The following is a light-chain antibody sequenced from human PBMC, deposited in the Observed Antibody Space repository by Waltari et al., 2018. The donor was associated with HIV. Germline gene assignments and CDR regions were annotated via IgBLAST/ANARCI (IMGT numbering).Light chain of an antibody. V-gene: IGKV1-39*01. Sequence: QLTQSPSSLSASRGDKVTHTCRASQNIQNFLNWYQVRPGKAPRVLIYGVSSLPTGVPSRFTGGGSGTDFTLTINNLQPEDFASYLCQQTFSVSITFGPGTRLEI. CDR1: QNIQNF. CDR2: GVS. CDR3: QQTFSVSIT. J-gene: IGKJ5*01.